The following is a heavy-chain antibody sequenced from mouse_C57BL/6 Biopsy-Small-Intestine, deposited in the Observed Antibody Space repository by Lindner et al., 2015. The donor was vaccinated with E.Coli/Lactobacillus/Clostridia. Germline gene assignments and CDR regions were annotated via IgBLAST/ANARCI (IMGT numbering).Heavy chain of an antibody. D-gene: IGHD1-1*01. J-gene: IGHJ4*01. CDR3: ARGDHYYGSVCAMDY. Sequence: VQLQESGAELARPGASVKLSCKASGYTFTSYGISWVKQRTGQGLEWIGEIYPRSGNTYYNEKFKGKATLTADKSSSTAYMELRSLTSEDSAVYFCARGDHYYGSVCAMDYWGQGTSVTVSS. CDR2: IYPRSGNT. V-gene: IGHV1-81*01. CDR1: GYTFTSYG.